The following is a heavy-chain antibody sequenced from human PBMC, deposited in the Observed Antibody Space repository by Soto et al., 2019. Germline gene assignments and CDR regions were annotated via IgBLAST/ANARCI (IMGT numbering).Heavy chain of an antibody. Sequence: QVQLVQSGAEVKKPGSSVKVSCKASGGTFSTYTITWVRQAPGQGLEWMGRIIPIIGIINYAQKFQGRVTSPADKITGTAYMELTRLRSDDTAVYYCAGDPDSHYNDSHASSYPWGQGTLVTVSS. CDR1: GGTFSTYT. CDR3: AGDPDSHYNDSHASSYP. D-gene: IGHD3-22*01. V-gene: IGHV1-69*08. CDR2: IIPIIGII. J-gene: IGHJ5*02.